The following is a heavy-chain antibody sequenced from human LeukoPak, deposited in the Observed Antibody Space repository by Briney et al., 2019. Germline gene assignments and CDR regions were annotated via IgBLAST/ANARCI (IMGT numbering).Heavy chain of an antibody. CDR1: GFTFSTYR. CDR3: ARDKSVGATPFDY. V-gene: IGHV3-7*05. D-gene: IGHD1-26*01. CDR2: IKQDGSEK. J-gene: IGHJ4*02. Sequence: GGSLRLSCAASGFTFSTYRMGWVRQAPGKGLERVANIKQDGSEKYYVDSVKGRFTISRDNAKNSLYLQMNSLRAEDTAVYYCARDKSVGATPFDYWGQGTLVTVSS.